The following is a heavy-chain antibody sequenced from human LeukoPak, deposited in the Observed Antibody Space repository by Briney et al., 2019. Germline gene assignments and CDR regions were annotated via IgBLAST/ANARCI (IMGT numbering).Heavy chain of an antibody. CDR1: GFTFSSYA. CDR3: ARLVCSTIPCYGKFYFDS. J-gene: IGHJ4*02. CDR2: ITGSSDSI. V-gene: IGHV3-21*01. D-gene: IGHD2-2*01. Sequence: GGSLRLSCAASGFTFSSYAMEWVRQAPGKGLEWVSSITGSSDSIYYADSVKGRFAISRDNAKNSVYLQMNSLRAEDTAVYYCARLVCSTIPCYGKFYFDSWGRGTLVPVSS.